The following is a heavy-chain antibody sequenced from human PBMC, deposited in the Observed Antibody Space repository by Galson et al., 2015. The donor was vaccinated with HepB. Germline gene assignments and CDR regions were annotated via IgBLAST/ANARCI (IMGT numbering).Heavy chain of an antibody. V-gene: IGHV1-18*01. D-gene: IGHD1-1*01. J-gene: IGHJ6*02. CDR1: GYSFSNYG. CDR2: FSGYDGST. Sequence: SVKVSCKASGYSFSNYGLSWIPQAPGPGLEWMGWFSGYDGSTTYAQKFQGRVTMTADASRGTAYLELTNLRSDDTAVYYCARDSRLELRLNNYFSYGMDVWGQGSAVTVSS. CDR3: ARDSRLELRLNNYFSYGMDV.